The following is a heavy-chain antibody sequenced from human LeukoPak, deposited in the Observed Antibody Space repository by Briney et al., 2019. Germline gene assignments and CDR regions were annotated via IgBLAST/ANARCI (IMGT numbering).Heavy chain of an antibody. CDR3: ARDKVVGASRFDY. V-gene: IGHV3-7*01. CDR2: IKQDGRDI. CDR1: GFVFSDYW. J-gene: IGHJ4*02. Sequence: GGSLRLSCAASGFVFSDYWMSWVRQTPEKGLEWLANIKQDGRDIFYADSVRGRFTISRDNAKNSVYLQMNSLRVEDSAVYYCARDKVVGASRFDYWGQGTLVTVSS. D-gene: IGHD1-26*01.